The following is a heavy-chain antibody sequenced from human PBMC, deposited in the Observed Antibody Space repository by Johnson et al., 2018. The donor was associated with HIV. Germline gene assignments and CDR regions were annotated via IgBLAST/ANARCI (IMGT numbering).Heavy chain of an antibody. CDR2: IRSKAYGGTT. CDR1: GFMFGDHA. CDR3: FIAPDAFDI. V-gene: IGHV3-49*04. J-gene: IGHJ3*02. Sequence: VQLVESGGGLAQPGRSRRLSCTASGFMFGDHALSWVRQAPGKGLEWVGFIRSKAYGGTTEYAESVKGRFTIARDDSKGIAHLQMNSLRAEDTAVYDCFIAPDAFDIWGQGTMVTVSS.